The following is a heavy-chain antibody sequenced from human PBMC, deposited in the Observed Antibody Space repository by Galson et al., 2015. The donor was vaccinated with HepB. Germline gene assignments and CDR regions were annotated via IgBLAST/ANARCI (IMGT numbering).Heavy chain of an antibody. CDR1: GYGFTSFD. V-gene: IGHV1-8*01. J-gene: IGHJ4*02. D-gene: IGHD3-3*01. CDR2: MNPKSSNT. CDR3: GRGDEWYRSAGVPF. Sequence: SVKVSCKASGYGFTSFDINWLRQATGQGLEWMGWMNPKSSNTGYAQKFQGRVTMTRNTSITTAYMELRGLTSEDTAVYYCGRGDEWYRSAGVPFWGQGTLVTVSS.